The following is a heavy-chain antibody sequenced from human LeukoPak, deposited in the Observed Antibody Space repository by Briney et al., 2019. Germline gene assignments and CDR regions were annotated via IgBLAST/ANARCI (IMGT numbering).Heavy chain of an antibody. V-gene: IGHV4-39*02. J-gene: IGHJ4*02. CDR1: GGSISSSSYY. CDR2: IYYSGST. CDR3: ARDRGPLDYDFWSGYEYYFDY. Sequence: SETLSLTCTVSGGSISSSSYYWGWIRQPPGKGLEWIGSIYYSGSTYYNPSLKSRVTISVDTSKNQFSLKLSSVTAADTAVYYCARDRGPLDYDFWSGYEYYFDYWGQGTLVTVSS. D-gene: IGHD3-3*01.